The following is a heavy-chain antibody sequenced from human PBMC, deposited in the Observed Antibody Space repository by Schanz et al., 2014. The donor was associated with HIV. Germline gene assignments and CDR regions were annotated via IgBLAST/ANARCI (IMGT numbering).Heavy chain of an antibody. CDR2: VRHIGGT. J-gene: IGHJ4*02. CDR3: ARAKWPPRNRHFDF. Sequence: QVQLQQWGAGLLKPSETLSLTCAVYGGSFRGYYWTWIRQFPGLGLEWIGGVRHIGGTNYNPSLKSRVTMSMDMSKNQFSLKLDSVTAADTAVYYCARAKWPPRNRHFDFWGQGNLVTVS. D-gene: IGHD5-12*01. V-gene: IGHV4-34*02. CDR1: GGSFRGYY.